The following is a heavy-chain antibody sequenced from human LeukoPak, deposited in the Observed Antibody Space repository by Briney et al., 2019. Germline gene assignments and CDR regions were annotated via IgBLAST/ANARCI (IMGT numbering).Heavy chain of an antibody. D-gene: IGHD2-15*01. CDR1: GFTFSSYW. CDR3: ASLLLYCSGGSCYSVFDY. J-gene: IGHJ4*02. CDR2: IKQDGSEK. Sequence: GGSLRLTCAASGFTFSSYWMSWVRQAPGKGLEWVANIKQDGSEKYYVDSVKGRSTISRDNAKDSLYLQMNSLRAEDTAVYFCASLLLYCSGGSCYSVFDYWGQGTLVTVSS. V-gene: IGHV3-7*03.